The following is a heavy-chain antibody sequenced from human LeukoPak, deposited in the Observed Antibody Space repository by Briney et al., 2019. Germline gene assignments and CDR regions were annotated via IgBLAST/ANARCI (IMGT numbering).Heavy chain of an antibody. V-gene: IGHV3-64*04. Sequence: GGSLRLSCSASGFTFSSYAMHWVRQAPGKGLEYVSGISSNGGSIYYADSVKGRFTISRDNAKNSLYLQMNSLRAEDTAVYYCARSSGWYGWGQGTLVTVSS. CDR3: ARSSGWYG. J-gene: IGHJ4*02. CDR2: ISSNGGSI. CDR1: GFTFSSYA. D-gene: IGHD6-19*01.